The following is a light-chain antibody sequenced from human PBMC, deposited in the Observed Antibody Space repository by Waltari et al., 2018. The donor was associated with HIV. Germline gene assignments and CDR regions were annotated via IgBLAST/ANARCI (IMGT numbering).Light chain of an antibody. CDR2: KGS. Sequence: SYELTQPPSVSVSPGQTARITCSGDALPKQYAYWYQQKPGQAPVLVIDKGSERPSGIPERFSGSTSGTTVTLTIRAVQAEDEADYYCQSVESSAIVVFGGGTKLTVL. CDR3: QSVESSAIVV. V-gene: IGLV3-25*03. J-gene: IGLJ2*01. CDR1: ALPKQY.